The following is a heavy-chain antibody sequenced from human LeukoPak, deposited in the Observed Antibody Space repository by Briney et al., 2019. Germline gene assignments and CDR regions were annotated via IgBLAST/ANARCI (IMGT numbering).Heavy chain of an antibody. V-gene: IGHV4-30-4*07. CDR3: ARVTSYHYVWGSYRPYYYYYYMVV. J-gene: IGHJ6*03. CDR2: MYYSGST. CDR1: GGSISSGGYS. D-gene: IGHD3-16*02. Sequence: SETLSLTCAVSGGSISSGGYSWSWIRQPPGKGLEWIGYMYYSGSTYYNPSLKSRVTISVDTSKNQFSLKLSSVTAADTAVYYCARVTSYHYVWGSYRPYYYYYYMVVWGKGTTVTVSS.